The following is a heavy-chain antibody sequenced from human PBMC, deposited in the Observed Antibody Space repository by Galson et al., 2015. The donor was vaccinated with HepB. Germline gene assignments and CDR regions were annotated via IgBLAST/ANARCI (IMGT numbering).Heavy chain of an antibody. J-gene: IGHJ6*02. Sequence: SVKVSCKASGYTFTSYAMNWVRQAPGQGLEWMGWINTNTGNPTYAQGFTGRFVFSLDTSVSTAYLQISSLKAEDTAVYYCARDRFPVAGYYYYGMDVWGQGTTVTVSS. CDR1: GYTFTSYA. V-gene: IGHV7-4-1*02. D-gene: IGHD6-19*01. CDR3: ARDRFPVAGYYYYGMDV. CDR2: INTNTGNP.